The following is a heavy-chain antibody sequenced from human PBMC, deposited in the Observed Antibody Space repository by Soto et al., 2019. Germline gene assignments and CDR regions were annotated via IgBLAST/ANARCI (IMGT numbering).Heavy chain of an antibody. CDR1: GFTFTDYY. V-gene: IGHV3-11*06. CDR2: LSGSSSYT. Sequence: QVQLVESGGGLVKPGGSLRLSCAASGFTFTDYYMSWIRQAPGKGLEWVSYLSGSSSYTDYADSVKGRFTISRDNAKHSLYLQMNSLRGEDTAEYLCASGTTGATAIVYWGQGTLVTVSS. D-gene: IGHD4-17*01. CDR3: ASGTTGATAIVY. J-gene: IGHJ4*02.